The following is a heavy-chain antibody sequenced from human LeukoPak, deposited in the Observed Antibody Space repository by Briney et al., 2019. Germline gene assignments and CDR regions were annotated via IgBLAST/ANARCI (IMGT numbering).Heavy chain of an antibody. Sequence: ASVKVSCKASGYTFTGYYMHWVRQAPGQGLGWMGWINPNSGGTSYAQKFQGRVTMTRDTSISTAYMELSRLRSDDTAVYYCARPYGSGSYYFRRNWFDPWGQGTLVTVSS. J-gene: IGHJ5*02. CDR3: ARPYGSGSYYFRRNWFDP. V-gene: IGHV1-2*02. CDR2: INPNSGGT. D-gene: IGHD3-10*01. CDR1: GYTFTGYY.